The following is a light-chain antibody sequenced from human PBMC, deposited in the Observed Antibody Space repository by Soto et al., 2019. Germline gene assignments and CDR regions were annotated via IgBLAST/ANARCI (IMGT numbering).Light chain of an antibody. CDR3: SSYTRNSTLV. CDR1: SSDVGGYNY. Sequence: QSALTQAASVSGSPGQSITISCTGTSSDVGGYNYVSWYQQHPGKAPKFMIYEVSNRPSGVSNRFSGSKSGNTASLTISGLQAEDEADYYCSSYTRNSTLVFGGGTKLTVL. V-gene: IGLV2-14*01. J-gene: IGLJ2*01. CDR2: EVS.